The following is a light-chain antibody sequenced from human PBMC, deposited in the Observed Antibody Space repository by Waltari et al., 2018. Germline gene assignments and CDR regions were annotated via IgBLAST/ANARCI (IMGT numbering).Light chain of an antibody. J-gene: IGKJ4*01. CDR1: ESVLYSRNNKDH. CDR3: QQYYNTPLT. V-gene: IGKV4-1*01. Sequence: DIVMTQSPESLAVSLGERATLNCKSSESVLYSRNNKDHLAWYQQKPGQRPKWLIYWASTRESGVPDRFSGSGSETEFTLTINSLQAEDVAVYYCQQYYNTPLTFGGGTKVEIK. CDR2: WAS.